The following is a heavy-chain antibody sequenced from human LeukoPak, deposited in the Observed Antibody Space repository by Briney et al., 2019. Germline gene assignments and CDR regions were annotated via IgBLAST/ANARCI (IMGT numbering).Heavy chain of an antibody. V-gene: IGHV1-3*01. D-gene: IGHD3-22*01. CDR2: INAGNGNT. CDR3: AREDSSGYYLVY. Sequence: GASVKVSCKASGYTFTSYAMHWVRQDPGQRLEWMGWINAGNGNTKYSQKFQGRVTITRDTSISTAYMELSRLRSDDTAVYYCAREDSSGYYLVYWGQGTLVTVSS. CDR1: GYTFTSYA. J-gene: IGHJ4*02.